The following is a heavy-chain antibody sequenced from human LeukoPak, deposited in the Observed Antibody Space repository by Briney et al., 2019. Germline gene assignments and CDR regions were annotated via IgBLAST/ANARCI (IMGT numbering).Heavy chain of an antibody. CDR2: INQDEGAK. V-gene: IGHV3-7*03. CDR1: GFTFSRFW. Sequence: GGSLRLSCAASGFTFSRFWMSWVRQAPGKGLEWVASINQDEGAKFYVDSVRGRFTISRDNAKNSLFLQMNSLRAEDTAFYYRAKLLRDVTIYDFWGHGALVTVSS. J-gene: IGHJ4*01. CDR3: AKLLRDVTIYDF. D-gene: IGHD3-3*01.